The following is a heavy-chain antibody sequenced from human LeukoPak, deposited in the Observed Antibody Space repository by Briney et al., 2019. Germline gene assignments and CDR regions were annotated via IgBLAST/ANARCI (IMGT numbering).Heavy chain of an antibody. Sequence: PSETLSLTCTVSGGSISSGDYYWSWIRQHPGKGLEWIGYIYYSGSTYYNPSLKSRITISIDTSKNQFSLKLSSVTAADTAVYYCASAMVRGVALDYWGQGTLVTVSS. J-gene: IGHJ4*02. D-gene: IGHD3-10*01. CDR2: IYYSGST. CDR1: GGSISSGDYY. CDR3: ASAMVRGVALDY. V-gene: IGHV4-31*03.